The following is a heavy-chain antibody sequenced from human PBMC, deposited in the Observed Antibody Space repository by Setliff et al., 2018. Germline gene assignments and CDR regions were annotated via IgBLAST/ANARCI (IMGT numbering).Heavy chain of an antibody. V-gene: IGHV4-4*08. Sequence: SETLSLTCTVSGGSISGDYWSWIRQPPGKGLEWIGHIFSSGITKYNPSLKTRLTISVDTSQNQFSLKLSSVTAADTAIYYCARGYYNFLSGYYTPYYFDYWGQGTLVTVSS. CDR2: IFSSGIT. CDR3: ARGYYNFLSGYYTPYYFDY. J-gene: IGHJ4*02. D-gene: IGHD3-3*01. CDR1: GGSISGDY.